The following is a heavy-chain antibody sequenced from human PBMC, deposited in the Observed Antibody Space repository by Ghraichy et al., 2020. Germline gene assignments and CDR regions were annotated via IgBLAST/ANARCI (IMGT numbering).Heavy chain of an antibody. CDR2: ISGSGGTT. CDR1: GFTFSNYA. Sequence: GESLNISCAASGFTFSNYAMTWVRQAPGKGLEWVSAISGSGGTTFYADSVKGRFTISRDNSRNTLYLQMNSLRADDTAVFYCAKAQSSSTNFYFDYWGQGTLVTVSS. D-gene: IGHD2-2*01. V-gene: IGHV3-23*01. CDR3: AKAQSSSTNFYFDY. J-gene: IGHJ4*02.